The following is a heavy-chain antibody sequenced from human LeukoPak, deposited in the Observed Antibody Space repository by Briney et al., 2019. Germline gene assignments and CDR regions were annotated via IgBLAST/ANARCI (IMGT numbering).Heavy chain of an antibody. CDR2: ISYDGSNK. J-gene: IGHJ3*02. CDR3: ARDLVKYQLLWGAFDI. Sequence: PGRSLRLSCAASGFTFSSYAMPWVRQAPGKGLEWVAVISYDGSNKYYADSVKGRFTISRDNSKNTLYLQMNSLRAEDTAVYYCARDLVKYQLLWGAFDIWGQGTMVTVSS. V-gene: IGHV3-30-3*01. D-gene: IGHD2-2*01. CDR1: GFTFSSYA.